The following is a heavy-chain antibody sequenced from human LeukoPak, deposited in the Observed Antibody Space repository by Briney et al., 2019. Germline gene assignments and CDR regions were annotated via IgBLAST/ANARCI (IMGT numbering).Heavy chain of an antibody. V-gene: IGHV4-39*01. J-gene: IGHJ4*02. CDR2: IYYSGST. CDR3: ARGDDNGDYEAID. CDR1: GGSISSSGYY. Sequence: SETLSLTCTVSGGSISSSGYYWDWIRQPPGKGLEWIGSIYYSGSTYYNPSLKSRVTISVDTSTNQFSLKLSSVTAADTAVYYCARGDDNGDYEAIDWGQGTLVTVSS. D-gene: IGHD4-17*01.